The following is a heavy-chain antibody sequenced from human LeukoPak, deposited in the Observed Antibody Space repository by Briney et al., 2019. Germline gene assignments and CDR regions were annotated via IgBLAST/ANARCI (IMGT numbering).Heavy chain of an antibody. CDR1: GYPFSTYE. Sequence: GASVKVSCKTSGYPFSTYEINWVRRAAGQGPEWMGWVHPNSGNTAYAQKFQGRVTMTRDTSISTAYMELSGLRSDDTAVYFCARGPRNDPWGQGTLVTVSS. CDR2: VHPNSGNT. J-gene: IGHJ5*02. V-gene: IGHV1-8*01. CDR3: ARGPRNDP. D-gene: IGHD1-14*01.